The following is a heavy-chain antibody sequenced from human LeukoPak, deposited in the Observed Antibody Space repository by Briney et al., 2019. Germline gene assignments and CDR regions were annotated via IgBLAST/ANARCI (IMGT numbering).Heavy chain of an antibody. CDR3: ARGYCSGGSCSFDY. V-gene: IGHV1-2*02. Sequence: GASVKVSCKASGYTFTGYYLHWVRQAPGQGLEWMGWINPNSGATNYAQNFQGRVTMTRDTSINTASMELSSLRSDDTAVYYCARGYCSGGSCSFDYWGQGTLVTVSS. J-gene: IGHJ4*02. D-gene: IGHD2-15*01. CDR1: GYTFTGYY. CDR2: INPNSGAT.